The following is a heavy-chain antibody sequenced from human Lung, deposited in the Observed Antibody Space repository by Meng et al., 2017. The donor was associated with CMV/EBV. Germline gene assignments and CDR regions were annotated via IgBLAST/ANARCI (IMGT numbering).Heavy chain of an antibody. CDR3: AKDRNIVTTSFDS. CDR1: GFTFSAFA. J-gene: IGHJ4*02. Sequence: SCAASGFTFSAFAMSWVRQAPGKGLEWVSSVSGSGDNRYYADSVKGRFTMSRDNSKKTLYLEMNSLRAEDTALYYCAKDRNIVTTSFDSWGQGKXVNGAS. V-gene: IGHV3-23*01. D-gene: IGHD5-12*01. CDR2: VSGSGDNR.